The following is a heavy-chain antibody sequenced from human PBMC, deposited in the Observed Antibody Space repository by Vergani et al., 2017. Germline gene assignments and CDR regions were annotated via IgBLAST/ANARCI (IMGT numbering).Heavy chain of an antibody. J-gene: IGHJ6*03. Sequence: EVQLLESGGGLVQPGGSLRLSCAASGFTFSSYAMSWVRQAPGKGLEWVSAISGSGGSTYYADSVKGRFTISRDNSKNTLYLQMNSLRAEDTAVYYCAKEGYDFWSGYPDYYYYYMDVWGKGTTVTVSS. V-gene: IGHV3-23*01. D-gene: IGHD3-3*01. CDR1: GFTFSSYA. CDR3: AKEGYDFWSGYPDYYYYYMDV. CDR2: ISGSGGST.